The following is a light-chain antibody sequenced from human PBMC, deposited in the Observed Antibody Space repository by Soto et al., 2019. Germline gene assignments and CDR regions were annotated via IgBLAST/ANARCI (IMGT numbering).Light chain of an antibody. CDR1: SSDVGGYNY. CDR2: EVN. CDR3: SSYAGSNNFEV. J-gene: IGLJ1*01. V-gene: IGLV2-8*02. Sequence: QSALTQPPSASRSPGQSVTISCTGTSSDVGGYNYVSWYQQHPGKAPKLMIYEVNKRPSGVPDRFSGSKSGNTASLTVSGLQTEDEADYYCSSYAGSNNFEVFGTGTKLTVL.